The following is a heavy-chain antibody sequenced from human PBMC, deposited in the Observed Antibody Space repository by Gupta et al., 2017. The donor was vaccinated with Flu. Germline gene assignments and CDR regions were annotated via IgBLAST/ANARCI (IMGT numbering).Heavy chain of an antibody. V-gene: IGHV3-30*18. CDR3: AKDQREWDIVKVSISGGMDV. Sequence: QVRLVESGGGVVQPGKSLRVSCAASGFNLGTHGMHWVRQAPGQGLEWVAAISHDGERKYYAEAVKGRFTISRDNSQNTLYIQLNSLRVEDTAVYYCAKDQREWDIVKVSISGGMDVWGQGTTVTVSS. J-gene: IGHJ6*02. D-gene: IGHD2/OR15-2a*01. CDR1: GFNLGTHG. CDR2: ISHDGERK.